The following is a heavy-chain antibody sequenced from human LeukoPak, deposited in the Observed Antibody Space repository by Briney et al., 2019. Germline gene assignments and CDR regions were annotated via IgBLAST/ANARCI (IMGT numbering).Heavy chain of an antibody. CDR2: INSDGSST. Sequence: GGSLRLSCAASGFTFSSYWMHWVRQAPGKGLVWVSRINSDGSSTSYADSVKGRFTISRDNAKNTLYLQMNSLRAEDTAVYYCAKDLLMWRVGATSGFDDYWGQGTLVTVSS. CDR3: AKDLLMWRVGATSGFDDY. J-gene: IGHJ4*02. V-gene: IGHV3-74*01. CDR1: GFTFSSYW. D-gene: IGHD1-26*01.